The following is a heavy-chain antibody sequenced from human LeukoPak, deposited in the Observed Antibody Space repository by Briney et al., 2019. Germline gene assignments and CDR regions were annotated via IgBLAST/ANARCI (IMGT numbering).Heavy chain of an antibody. D-gene: IGHD5-24*01. Sequence: PGGSLRLSCEASGFTFSTYSMSWVCQAPGKGLEWVSSIDSTTSYIYYADSLKGRFTISRDNAKNSLSLQVNSLRAEDTAVYYCARDFRTQLDGYSPPYHFNYWGQGALVTVSS. CDR3: ARDFRTQLDGYSPPYHFNY. CDR1: GFTFSTYS. V-gene: IGHV3-21*01. CDR2: IDSTTSYI. J-gene: IGHJ4*02.